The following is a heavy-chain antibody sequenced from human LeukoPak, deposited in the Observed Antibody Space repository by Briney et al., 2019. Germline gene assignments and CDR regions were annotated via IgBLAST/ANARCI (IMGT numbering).Heavy chain of an antibody. CDR3: AKSSRYSSSPQPIDY. V-gene: IGHV3-30*04. CDR2: ISFDGTST. D-gene: IGHD6-13*01. CDR1: GFTFSSYY. J-gene: IGHJ4*02. Sequence: GGSLRLSCAASGFTFSSYYIHWVRQVPGKGLEWVAVISFDGTSTYYADSVKGRFTISRDNSKNTLYLQMNSLRAEDTAVYYCAKSSRYSSSPQPIDYWGQGTLVTVSS.